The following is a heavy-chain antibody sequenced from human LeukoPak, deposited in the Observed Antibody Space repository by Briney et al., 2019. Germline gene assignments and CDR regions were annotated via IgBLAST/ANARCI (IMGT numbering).Heavy chain of an antibody. CDR2: IYYGGST. V-gene: IGHV4-59*01. J-gene: IGHJ4*02. CDR1: GGSISSYY. Sequence: PSETLSLTCTVSGGSISSYYWSWIRQPPGKGLEWIGYIYYGGSTDYNPSLKSRVTISVDTSKNQFSLKLGSVTAADTAVYYCARGLQAYFDYWGQGTLVTVSS. CDR3: ARGLQAYFDY. D-gene: IGHD4-11*01.